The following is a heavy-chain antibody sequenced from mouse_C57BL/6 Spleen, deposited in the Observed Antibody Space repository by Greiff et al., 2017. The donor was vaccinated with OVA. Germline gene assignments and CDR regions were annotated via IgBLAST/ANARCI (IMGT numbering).Heavy chain of an antibody. D-gene: IGHD2-3*01. CDR3: ARWDGYHY. V-gene: IGHV1-50*01. Sequence: QVQLKQPGAELVKPGASVKLSCKASGYTFTSYWMQWVKQRPGQGLEWIGEIDPSDSYTNYNQKFKGKATLTVDTSSSTAYMQLSSLTSEDSAVYYCARWDGYHYWGQGTTLTVSS. CDR2: IDPSDSYT. CDR1: GYTFTSYW. J-gene: IGHJ2*01.